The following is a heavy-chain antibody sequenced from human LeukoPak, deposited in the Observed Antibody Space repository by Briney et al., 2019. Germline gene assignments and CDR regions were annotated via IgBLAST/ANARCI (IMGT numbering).Heavy chain of an antibody. V-gene: IGHV4-34*01. CDR2: INHSGST. J-gene: IGHJ3*02. Sequence: PSETLSLTCAVYGGSFSGYYWSWIRQPPGKGLEWIGEINHSGSTNYNPSLKSRVTISVDTSKNQFSLKLSSVTAADTAVYYCARHSRTGLRSIYAFDIWGQGTMVTVSS. CDR1: GGSFSGYY. D-gene: IGHD5-12*01. CDR3: ARHSRTGLRSIYAFDI.